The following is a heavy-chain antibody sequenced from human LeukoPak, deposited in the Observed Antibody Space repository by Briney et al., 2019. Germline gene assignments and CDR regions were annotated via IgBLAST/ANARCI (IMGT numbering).Heavy chain of an antibody. D-gene: IGHD3-16*01. Sequence: SEALSLTCTVSGGSISSYYWTWIRQSPGKGLEWIGYIHYSGSTNYKASLRSRVTISLDTSKNQFSLRMTSVTAADTAVYYCARGGGPPSYLDFWGQGTLVTVSS. J-gene: IGHJ4*02. V-gene: IGHV4-59*01. CDR3: ARGGGPPSYLDF. CDR2: IHYSGST. CDR1: GGSISSYY.